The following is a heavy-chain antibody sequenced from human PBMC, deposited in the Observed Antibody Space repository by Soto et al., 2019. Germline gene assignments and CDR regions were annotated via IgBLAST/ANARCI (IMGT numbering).Heavy chain of an antibody. CDR2: FDPEDGET. V-gene: IGHV1-24*01. CDR3: ARVRDCSGGTCYSWWFDP. Sequence: ASVKVSCKVSGYTLTELSMHWVRQAPGKGLEWMGGFDPEDGETIYAQKFQGRVTMTEDTSTDTAYMELSSLRSEDTAVYYCARVRDCSGGTCYSWWFDPWGQGTLVTVSS. CDR1: GYTLTELS. J-gene: IGHJ5*02. D-gene: IGHD2-15*01.